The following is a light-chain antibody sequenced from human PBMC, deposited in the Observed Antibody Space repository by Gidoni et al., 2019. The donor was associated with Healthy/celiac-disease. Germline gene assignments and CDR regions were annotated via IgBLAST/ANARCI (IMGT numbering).Light chain of an antibody. CDR3: AAWDDSLNGYV. J-gene: IGLJ1*01. CDR2: SNN. V-gene: IGLV1-44*01. CDR1: SSNIGSNT. Sequence: QSVLPQPPSASGTPGPGVTISCSGSSSNIGSNTVNWYQQLPGTAPKLLIYSNNQRPSGVPDRFSGSKSGTSASLAISGLQAEDEADYYCAAWDDSLNGYVFGTGTKVTVL.